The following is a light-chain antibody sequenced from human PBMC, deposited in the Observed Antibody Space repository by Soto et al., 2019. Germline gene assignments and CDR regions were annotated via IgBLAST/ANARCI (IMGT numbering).Light chain of an antibody. Sequence: DIQMTQSPSTLSESVGDRVTITCQASQDISNYLNWYQQKPGKAPKLLIYDASNLETGVPSRFSGSGSGTDFTFTISSLQPEDIATYYCQQSYSTPLTLGQGTKVDIK. J-gene: IGKJ1*01. CDR1: QDISNY. V-gene: IGKV1-33*01. CDR3: QQSYSTPLT. CDR2: DAS.